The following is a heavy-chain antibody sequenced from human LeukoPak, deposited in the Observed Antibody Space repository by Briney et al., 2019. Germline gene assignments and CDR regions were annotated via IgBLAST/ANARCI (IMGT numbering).Heavy chain of an antibody. CDR3: ARAPRGVRYYYGMDV. V-gene: IGHV3-48*03. D-gene: IGHD3-10*01. Sequence: GGSLKLSCAASGFTFSSYEMNWVRQAPGKGLKWVSYISSSGSTIYYADSVKGRFTISRDNAKNSLYLQMNSLRAEDTAVYYCARAPRGVRYYYGMDVWGKGTTVTVSS. CDR2: ISSSGSTI. J-gene: IGHJ6*04. CDR1: GFTFSSYE.